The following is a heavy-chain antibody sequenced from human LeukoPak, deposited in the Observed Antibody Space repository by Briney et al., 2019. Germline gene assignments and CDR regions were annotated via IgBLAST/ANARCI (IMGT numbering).Heavy chain of an antibody. D-gene: IGHD2-15*01. V-gene: IGHV3-21*01. CDR3: ARDFEGGSSDLPNWFDP. CDR1: GFTFSSYS. CDR2: ISSSSSYI. J-gene: IGHJ5*02. Sequence: GGSLRLSCAASGFTFSSYSMNWVRQAPGKGLEWVSSISSSSSYIYYADSVKGRFTISRDNAKNSLYLQMNSLRAEDTAVYYCARDFEGGSSDLPNWFDPWGQGTLVTVPS.